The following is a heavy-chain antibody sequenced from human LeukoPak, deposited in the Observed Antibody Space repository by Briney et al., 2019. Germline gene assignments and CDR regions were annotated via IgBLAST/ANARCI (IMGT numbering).Heavy chain of an antibody. CDR2: IYYSGST. D-gene: IGHD3-16*01. J-gene: IGHJ4*02. CDR3: AKRGGDGVDY. CDR1: GFSISSGDYY. Sequence: SETLSLTYTVSGFSISSGDYYWGWLRQPPGKGLEWIGYIYYSGSTYYNPSLKSRVTISVDTSKNQFSLKLSSVTAADTAVYYCAKRGGDGVDYWGQGTLVTVSS. V-gene: IGHV4-30-4*01.